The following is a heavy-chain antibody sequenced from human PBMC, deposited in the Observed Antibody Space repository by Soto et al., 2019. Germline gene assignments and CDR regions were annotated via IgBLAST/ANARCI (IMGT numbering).Heavy chain of an antibody. D-gene: IGHD3-10*01. CDR2: ISGSGGST. V-gene: IGHV3-23*01. CDR1: GFTFSSYA. J-gene: IGHJ6*02. Sequence: PGGSLRLSCAASGFTFSSYAMSWVRQAPGKGLEWVSAISGSGGSTYYADSVKGRFTISRDNSKNTLYLQMNSLRAEDTAVYYCAKVGRYYGSGRKEYYYYGMDVWGQGTTVTVSS. CDR3: AKVGRYYGSGRKEYYYYGMDV.